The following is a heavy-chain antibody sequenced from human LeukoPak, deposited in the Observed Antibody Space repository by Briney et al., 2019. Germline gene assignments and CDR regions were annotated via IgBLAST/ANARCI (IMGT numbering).Heavy chain of an antibody. CDR1: GFTFRDYA. CDR2: IREKNCGGTT. J-gene: IGHJ4*02. V-gene: IGHV3-49*04. D-gene: IGHD2/OR15-2a*01. CDR3: SRWRVTSMLYS. Sequence: GGSLRLSCTTSGFTFRDYAMDWVRQTPEKGLEWVGSIREKNCGGTTEYIASVKGRFTVSRDDCRSIVDLEMDRLKIDDTAGYYCSRWRVTSMLYSWGQRTLVTVSS.